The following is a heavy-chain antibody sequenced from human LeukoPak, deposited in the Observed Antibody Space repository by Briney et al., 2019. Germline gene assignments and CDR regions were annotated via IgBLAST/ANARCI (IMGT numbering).Heavy chain of an antibody. CDR1: GGSISSYY. CDR2: IYYSGST. J-gene: IGHJ4*02. Sequence: SETLSLTCTVSGGSISSYYWSWIRQPPGKGLEWIGYIYYSGSTNYNPSLKSRVTISVDTSKNQFSLKLSSVTAADTAAYYCAGSRDKKYYFDYWGQGTLVTVSS. V-gene: IGHV4-59*01. CDR3: AGSRDKKYYFDY. D-gene: IGHD1-26*01.